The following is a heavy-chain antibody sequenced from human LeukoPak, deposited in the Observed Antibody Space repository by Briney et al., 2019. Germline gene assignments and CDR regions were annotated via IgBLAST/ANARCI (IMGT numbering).Heavy chain of an antibody. V-gene: IGHV1-18*01. CDR3: ARDRWVRGVTRSHYYYYYMDV. Sequence: ASVKVSCKASGYTFTSYGISWVRQAPGQGLEWMGWISAYNGNTNYAQKLQGRVTMTTDTSTSTAYMELRSLRSDDTAVYYCARDRWVRGVTRSHYYYYYMDVWGKGTTVTVSS. J-gene: IGHJ6*03. CDR1: GYTFTSYG. CDR2: ISAYNGNT. D-gene: IGHD3-10*01.